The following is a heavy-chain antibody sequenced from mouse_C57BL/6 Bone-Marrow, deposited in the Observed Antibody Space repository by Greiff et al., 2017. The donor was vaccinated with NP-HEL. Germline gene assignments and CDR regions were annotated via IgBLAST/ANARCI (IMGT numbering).Heavy chain of an antibody. Sequence: VQLQQSGAELVRPGASVKLSCTASGFNIKDDYMHWVKQRPEQGLEWIGWIDPENGDTEYASKFQGKATITADTSSNTAYLQLSSLTSEDTAVYYYTPITTVVATDAMDYWGQGTSVTVSS. V-gene: IGHV14-4*01. D-gene: IGHD1-1*01. CDR1: GFNIKDDY. J-gene: IGHJ4*01. CDR3: TPITTVVATDAMDY. CDR2: IDPENGDT.